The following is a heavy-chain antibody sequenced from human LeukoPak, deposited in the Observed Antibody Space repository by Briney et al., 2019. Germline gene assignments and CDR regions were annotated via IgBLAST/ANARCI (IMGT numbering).Heavy chain of an antibody. CDR2: ISSSSSTI. Sequence: PGGSLRLSCAASGFTFSSYSMNWVRQAPGKGLEWVSYISSSSSTIYYADSVKGRFTISRDNAKNSLYLQMNSLKAEDTAVYYCARGVGATFHDAFDIWGQGTMVTVSS. CDR1: GFTFSSYS. V-gene: IGHV3-48*01. CDR3: ARGVGATFHDAFDI. J-gene: IGHJ3*02. D-gene: IGHD1-26*01.